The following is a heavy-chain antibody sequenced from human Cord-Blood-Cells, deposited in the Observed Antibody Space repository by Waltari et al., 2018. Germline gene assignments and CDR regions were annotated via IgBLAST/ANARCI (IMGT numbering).Heavy chain of an antibody. CDR2: IDYSGST. V-gene: IGHV4-31*03. CDR1: GGSNSSGGYY. J-gene: IGHJ4*02. CDR3: ARGEYSGYDFYDY. D-gene: IGHD5-12*01. Sequence: QVQLQESGPGLVKPSHNLSLTCTVSGGSNSSGGYYWSRIRQHPGKGLEWIGYIDYSGSTYYNPSLKSRVTISVDTSKNQFSLKLSSVTAADTAVYYCARGEYSGYDFYDYWGQGTLVTVSS.